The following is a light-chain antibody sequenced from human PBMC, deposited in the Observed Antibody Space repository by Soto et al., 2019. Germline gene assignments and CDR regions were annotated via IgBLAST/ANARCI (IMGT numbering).Light chain of an antibody. CDR1: QSVSSSY. CDR2: GAS. Sequence: EIVLTQSPGTLSLSPGERATLPCRASQSVSSSYLAWYQHKPGQAPRLLIYGASNRATDIPDRFSGSGSETDFTLTISRREPEDSALYYCQQYVSLITFGQGTRREIK. V-gene: IGKV3-20*01. CDR3: QQYVSLIT. J-gene: IGKJ5*01.